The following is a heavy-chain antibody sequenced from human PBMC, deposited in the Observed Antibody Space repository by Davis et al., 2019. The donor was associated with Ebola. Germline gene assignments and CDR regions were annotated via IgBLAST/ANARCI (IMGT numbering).Heavy chain of an antibody. J-gene: IGHJ4*02. CDR3: ARGRIVPSAIHFDN. Sequence: GESLKISCAASGFTFSSYGMHWVRQAPGKGLEWVAVISYDGSNKYYADSVKGRFTVSRDNSKNTMYLEMNSLRAEDTAIYFCARGRIVPSAIHFDNWGQGTLVTVS. D-gene: IGHD2-2*02. V-gene: IGHV3-30*03. CDR2: ISYDGSNK. CDR1: GFTFSSYG.